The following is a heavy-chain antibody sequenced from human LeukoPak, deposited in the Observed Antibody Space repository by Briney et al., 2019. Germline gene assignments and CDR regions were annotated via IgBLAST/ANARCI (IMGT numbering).Heavy chain of an antibody. CDR1: GYTFTDYY. CDR2: IDPNSGVT. V-gene: IGHV1-2*02. J-gene: IGHJ4*02. CDR3: ARDGVVRGVIVY. Sequence: GASVKVSCKASGYTFTDYYMHWVRQAPGQGPEWMGWIDPNSGVTVYAQKFQGRLTMARDTSINTAYMEVSGLRSDDTAVYYCARDGVVRGVIVYWGQGTLVTVSS. D-gene: IGHD3-10*01.